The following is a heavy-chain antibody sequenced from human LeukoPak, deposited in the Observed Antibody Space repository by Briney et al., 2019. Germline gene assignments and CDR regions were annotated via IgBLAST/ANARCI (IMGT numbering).Heavy chain of an antibody. CDR1: GYSISSGYY. D-gene: IGHD4-17*01. V-gene: IGHV4-38-2*02. CDR2: IYHSGST. Sequence: SETPSLTCTVSGYSISSGYYWGWIRQPPGKGLEWIGSIYHSGSTYYNPSLKSRVTISVDTSKNQFSLKLSSVTAADTAVYYCARVVDYGDYPYYFDYWGQGTLVTVSS. CDR3: ARVVDYGDYPYYFDY. J-gene: IGHJ4*02.